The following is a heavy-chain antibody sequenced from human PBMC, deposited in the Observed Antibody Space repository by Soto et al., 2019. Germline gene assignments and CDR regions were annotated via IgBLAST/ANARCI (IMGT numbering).Heavy chain of an antibody. CDR2: ISSSSSYT. J-gene: IGHJ5*02. Sequence: QVQLVESGGGLVKPGGSLRLSCAASGFTFSDYYMSWIRQAPGKGLEWVSYISSSSSYTNYADSVKGRFTISRDNAKNSLYLQMNSLRAEDTAVYYCARAPMAAAGSRYNWFDPWGQGTLVTVSS. CDR1: GFTFSDYY. D-gene: IGHD6-13*01. V-gene: IGHV3-11*05. CDR3: ARAPMAAAGSRYNWFDP.